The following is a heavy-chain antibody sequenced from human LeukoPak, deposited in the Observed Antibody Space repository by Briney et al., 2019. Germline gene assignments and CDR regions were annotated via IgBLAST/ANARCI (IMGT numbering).Heavy chain of an antibody. CDR3: ATRGFGELSQKRLHYYMDV. J-gene: IGHJ6*03. D-gene: IGHD3-10*01. Sequence: ASVKVSCKASGYTFTSYAMNWVRQAPGQGLEWMGWINTNTGNPTYAQGFTGRFVFSLDTSVSTAYLQISSLKAEDTAVYYCATRGFGELSQKRLHYYMDVWGKGTTVTVSS. V-gene: IGHV7-4-1*02. CDR2: INTNTGNP. CDR1: GYTFTSYA.